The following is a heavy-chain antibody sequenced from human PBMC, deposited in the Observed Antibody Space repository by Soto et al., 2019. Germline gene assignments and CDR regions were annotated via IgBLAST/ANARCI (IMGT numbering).Heavy chain of an antibody. Sequence: GGSLRLSFVASGFIFSNYWMHWVRQAPGKGLVWVSRINSDGSSTDYADSVKGRFTISRDNAKNTLYLQMNSLRAEDTALYYCATWIHLGYWGQGALVTVSS. CDR3: ATWIHLGY. J-gene: IGHJ4*02. CDR1: GFIFSNYW. V-gene: IGHV3-74*01. CDR2: INSDGSST. D-gene: IGHD5-18*01.